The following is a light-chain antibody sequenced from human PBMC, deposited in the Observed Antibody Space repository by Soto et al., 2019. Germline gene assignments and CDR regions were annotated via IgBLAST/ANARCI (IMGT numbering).Light chain of an antibody. J-gene: IGKJ2*01. CDR2: GVS. Sequence: ESVLTQSPGTLSLSPGERATLSCRATQSVTNNHFAWYQQKPGQSPRLLIYGVSSRATDIPDRFSGSGSGTDFTLTISRLEPEDFVVYYCQQYSSLPHTFGQGTKLEVK. CDR3: QQYSSLPHT. V-gene: IGKV3-20*01. CDR1: QSVTNNH.